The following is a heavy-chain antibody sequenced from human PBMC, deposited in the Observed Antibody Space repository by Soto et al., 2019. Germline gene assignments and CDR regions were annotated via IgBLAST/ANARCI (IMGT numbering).Heavy chain of an antibody. V-gene: IGHV3-23*01. J-gene: IGHJ4*02. CDR2: ISGSGGST. CDR3: AKVKLSSSIAARYFDY. D-gene: IGHD6-6*01. CDR1: GFTFSSYA. Sequence: GGSLRLSCAASGFTFSSYAMSWVRQAPGKGLEWVSAISGSGGSTYYADSVKGRFTISRDNSKNTLYLQMNSLRAEDTAVYYCAKVKLSSSIAARYFDYWGQGTLVTVSS.